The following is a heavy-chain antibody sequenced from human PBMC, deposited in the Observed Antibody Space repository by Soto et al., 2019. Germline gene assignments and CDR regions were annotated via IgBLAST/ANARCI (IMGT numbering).Heavy chain of an antibody. CDR3: ARDSYNMDV. CDR1: GFTFSDYG. Sequence: GGSLRLSCAASGFTFSDYGMHWARQAPGKGLEWVAVIWYDGSKTYYADSVKGRFTISRDSSKNTLYLQMNSLRVEDTATYYCARDSYNMDVWGQGTTVTVSS. V-gene: IGHV3-33*01. J-gene: IGHJ6*02. D-gene: IGHD1-1*01. CDR2: IWYDGSKT.